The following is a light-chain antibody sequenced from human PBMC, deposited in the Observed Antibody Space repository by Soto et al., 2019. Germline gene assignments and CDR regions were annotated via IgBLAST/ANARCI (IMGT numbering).Light chain of an antibody. CDR2: GAS. CDR1: QTITNNF. CDR3: LQYGDASPS. V-gene: IGKV3-20*01. J-gene: IGKJ1*01. Sequence: EIVLTQSPGTLSLSPGEGATLSCRASQTITNNFLAWYQQNPGQTPRLVIYGASTRAPGIPDRFGGSGSGTDFTLTSSRRGPEEFTVFYCLQYGDASPSFGPGTRVEIK.